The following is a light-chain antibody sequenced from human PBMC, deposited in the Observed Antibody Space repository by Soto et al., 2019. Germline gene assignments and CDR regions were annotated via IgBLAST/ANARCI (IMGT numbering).Light chain of an antibody. CDR2: WAS. V-gene: IGKV4-1*01. CDR1: QSILYSYNNNNY. Sequence: DIVLTQSPASLAVSLGETATINCKYSQSILYSYNNNNYLAWYQQKPGQPPRLLIYWASTREVGVPDLFSGSWSGTDFTLTISSLQAEDVAVYYCQQFYSTPYTFGQGTKLEIK. J-gene: IGKJ2*01. CDR3: QQFYSTPYT.